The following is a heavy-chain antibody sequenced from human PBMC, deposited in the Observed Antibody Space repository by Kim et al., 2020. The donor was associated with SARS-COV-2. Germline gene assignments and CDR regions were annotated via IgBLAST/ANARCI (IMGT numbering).Heavy chain of an antibody. D-gene: IGHD3-10*01. CDR3: ARGSADPGWFGELLSAYYYGMDV. Sequence: SETLSLTCAVSGGSISSSNWWSWVRQPPGKGLEWIGEIYHSGSTNYNPSLKSRVTISVDKSKNQFSLKLSSVTAADTAVYYCARGSADPGWFGELLSAYYYGMDVWGQGTTVTVSS. CDR2: IYHSGST. CDR1: GGSISSSNW. J-gene: IGHJ6*02. V-gene: IGHV4-4*02.